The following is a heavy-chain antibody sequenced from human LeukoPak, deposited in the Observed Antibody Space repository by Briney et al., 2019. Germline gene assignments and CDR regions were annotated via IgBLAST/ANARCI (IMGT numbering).Heavy chain of an antibody. CDR1: GGTFSNYA. Sequence: SVTVSCKASGGTFSNYAISWVRQAPGQGLEWMGGIIPIFDTADSAQKFQGRLTITADESTSTAYMELSSLRAEDTAVYYCARDLLGSHTSYSSGAWDYWGQGTLVTVSS. CDR2: IIPIFDTA. CDR3: ARDLLGSHTSYSSGAWDY. J-gene: IGHJ4*02. V-gene: IGHV1-69*13. D-gene: IGHD3-9*01.